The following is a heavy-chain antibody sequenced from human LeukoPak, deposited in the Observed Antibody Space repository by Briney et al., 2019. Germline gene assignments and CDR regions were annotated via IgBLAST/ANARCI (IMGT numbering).Heavy chain of an antibody. CDR3: ARDQTTVTHEAYLVGHFDY. J-gene: IGHJ4*02. CDR2: ISYDGSNK. V-gene: IGHV3-30*04. CDR1: GFTFSSYA. D-gene: IGHD4-17*01. Sequence: GGSLRLSCAASGFTFSSYAMHWVRQAPGKGLEWVAVISYDGSNKYYADSVKGRFTISRDNSKNTLYLQMNSLRAEDTAVYYCARDQTTVTHEAYLVGHFDYWGQGTRVTVSS.